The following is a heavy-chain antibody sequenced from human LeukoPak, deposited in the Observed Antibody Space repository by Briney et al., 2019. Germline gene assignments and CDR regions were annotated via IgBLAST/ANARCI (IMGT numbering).Heavy chain of an antibody. V-gene: IGHV3-43D*03. Sequence: GGSLRLSCAASGFTFDNYAMHWVRQAPGKGLEWVSLISWDGGSTYYADSVKGRFTISRDNSKNSLYLQMNSLRAEDTALYYCAKDISYYYGMDVWGQGTTVTVSS. CDR1: GFTFDNYA. CDR2: ISWDGGST. J-gene: IGHJ6*02. CDR3: AKDISYYYGMDV.